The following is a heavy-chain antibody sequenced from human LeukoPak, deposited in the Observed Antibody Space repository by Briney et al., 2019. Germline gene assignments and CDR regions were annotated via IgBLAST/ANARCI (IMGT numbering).Heavy chain of an antibody. J-gene: IGHJ4*02. CDR2: INNDGSRT. V-gene: IGHV3-74*01. D-gene: IGHD6-13*01. CDR3: ARDDAAAGIIFDY. CDR1: GFTYSTYW. Sequence: QSGGSLRLSCAASGFTYSTYWMHWVRQVPGKGLVWVSRINNDGSRTNYADSVKGRFTISRDNAKNTVFLQMNSLRVEDTAVYYCARDDAAAGIIFDYWGQGTLVTVSP.